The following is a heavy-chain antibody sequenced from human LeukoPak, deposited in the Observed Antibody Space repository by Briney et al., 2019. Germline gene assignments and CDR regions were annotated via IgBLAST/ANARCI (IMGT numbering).Heavy chain of an antibody. Sequence: PGGSLRLSCAASGFTFSSYWMNWVRQAPGKGLGWVGRIASKTDGGTTDYVAPVKGRFTISRDDSKNTLFLQMNSLKTEDTAVYYCTTGIRGDCGQGTLVTVSS. V-gene: IGHV3-15*04. CDR2: IASKTDGGTT. J-gene: IGHJ4*02. CDR3: TTGIRGD. CDR1: GFTFSSYW.